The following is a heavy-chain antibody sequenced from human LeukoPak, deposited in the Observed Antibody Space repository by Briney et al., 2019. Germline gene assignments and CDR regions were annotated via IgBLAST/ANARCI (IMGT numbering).Heavy chain of an antibody. D-gene: IGHD1-26*01. CDR3: ARRGYHDYSGFDY. CDR1: GFTFSSYE. J-gene: IGHJ4*02. CDR2: ISSSGSTI. V-gene: IGHV3-48*03. Sequence: GGSLRLSCAASGFTFSSYEMNWVRQAPGKGLEWVSYISSSGSTIYYADSVKGRFTISRDNAKNSLYLQMKSLRAEDTAVYYCARRGYHDYSGFDYWGQGTLVTVSS.